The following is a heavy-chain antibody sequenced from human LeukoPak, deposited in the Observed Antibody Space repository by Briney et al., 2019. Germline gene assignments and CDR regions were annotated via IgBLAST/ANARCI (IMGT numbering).Heavy chain of an antibody. CDR3: TTVRSYYSNGD. J-gene: IGHJ4*02. CDR2: IKSAAAGGTI. D-gene: IGHD3-22*01. V-gene: IGHV3-15*01. Sequence: GGSPRLSCVASGFFFNNAWMTWVRQAPGKGLEWVGRIKSAAAGGTIDYAVPVKGRFTISRDDSKSTIYLQMNSLKTEGTAVYYCTTVRSYYSNGDWGQGTLVIVFS. CDR1: GFFFNNAW.